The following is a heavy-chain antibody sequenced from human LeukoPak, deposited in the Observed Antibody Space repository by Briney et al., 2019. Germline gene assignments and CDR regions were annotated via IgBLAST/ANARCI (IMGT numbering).Heavy chain of an antibody. CDR3: AGNKISIFGIVINPFDY. CDR1: GYTFTSYG. J-gene: IGHJ4*02. CDR2: IRAYNGNT. Sequence: GASVKVSCKASGYTFTSYGISCVRQAPGQGLEWLGWIRAYNGNTNHAQKRQGRVTLPKDTYPRRACMELRRLRSQAPTLYYSAGNKISIFGIVINPFDYWGQGTLVTVSS. D-gene: IGHD3-3*01. V-gene: IGHV1-18*01.